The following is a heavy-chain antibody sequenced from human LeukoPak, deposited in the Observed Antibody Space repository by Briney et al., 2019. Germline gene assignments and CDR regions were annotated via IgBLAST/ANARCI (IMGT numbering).Heavy chain of an antibody. CDR3: ARDRGCSSTSCTDYFDY. CDR1: GFTFSSYS. J-gene: IGHJ4*02. V-gene: IGHV3-48*01. Sequence: PGGSLRLSCAASGFTFSSYSMTWVRQAPGKGLEWVSYISSSSSTIYYADSVKGRFTISRDNAKNSLYLQMNSLRAEDTAVYYCARDRGCSSTSCTDYFDYWGQGTLVTVSS. D-gene: IGHD2-2*01. CDR2: ISSSSSTI.